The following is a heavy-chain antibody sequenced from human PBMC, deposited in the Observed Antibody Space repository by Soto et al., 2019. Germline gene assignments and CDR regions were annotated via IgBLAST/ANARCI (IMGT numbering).Heavy chain of an antibody. D-gene: IGHD6-19*01. CDR1: GFTVSSNY. CDR2: IYSGGST. Sequence: EVQLVETGGGLIQPGGSLRLSCAASGFTVSSNYMSWVRQAPGKGLEWVSVIYSGGSTYYADSVKGRFTISRDNSKNTLYLHMNSLRAEDTAVYYCARVGSLVAVAHTWGQGTLVTVSS. CDR3: ARVGSLVAVAHT. J-gene: IGHJ5*02. V-gene: IGHV3-53*02.